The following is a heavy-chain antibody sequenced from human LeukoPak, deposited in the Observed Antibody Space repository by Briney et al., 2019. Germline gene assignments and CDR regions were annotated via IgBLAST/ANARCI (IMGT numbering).Heavy chain of an antibody. CDR3: ASAYYDFWSGDQGGFDY. V-gene: IGHV4-34*01. D-gene: IGHD3-3*01. J-gene: IGHJ4*02. CDR2: INHSGST. CDR1: GGSFSGYY. Sequence: KPSETLSLTCAVYGGSFSGYYWSWIRQPPGKGLEWIGEINHSGSTNYNPSLKSRVTISVDTSKNQFSLKLSSVTAADTAVYYCASAYYDFWSGDQGGFDYWGQGTLVTVSS.